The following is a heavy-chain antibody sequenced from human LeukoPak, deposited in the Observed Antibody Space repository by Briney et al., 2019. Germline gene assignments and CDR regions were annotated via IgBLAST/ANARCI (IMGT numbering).Heavy chain of an antibody. V-gene: IGHV1-69*01. J-gene: IGHJ4*02. CDR3: ASHRYCSSTSCYRNFDY. CDR2: IIPIFGTA. CDR1: GGTFRSYA. Sequence: GSSVKVSCKASGGTFRSYAISWVRQAPGQGLEWMGGIIPIFGTANYAQKFQGRVTITADESTSTAYMELSSLRSEDTAVYYCASHRYCSSTSCYRNFDYWGQGTLVTVSS. D-gene: IGHD2-2*02.